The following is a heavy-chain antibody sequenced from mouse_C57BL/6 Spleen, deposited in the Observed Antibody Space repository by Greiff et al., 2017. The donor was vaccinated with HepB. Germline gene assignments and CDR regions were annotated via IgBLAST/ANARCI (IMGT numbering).Heavy chain of an antibody. V-gene: IGHV1-54*01. J-gene: IGHJ2*01. CDR1: GYAFTNYL. D-gene: IGHD1-1*01. CDR3: ARGGVTTVVAFDY. CDR2: INPGSGGT. Sequence: VQLQQSGAELVRPGTSVKVSCKASGYAFTNYLIEWVKQRPGQGLEWIGVINPGSGGTNYNEKFKGKATLTADKSSSTAYMQRSSLTSEDSAVYFCARGGVTTVVAFDYWGQGTTLTVSS.